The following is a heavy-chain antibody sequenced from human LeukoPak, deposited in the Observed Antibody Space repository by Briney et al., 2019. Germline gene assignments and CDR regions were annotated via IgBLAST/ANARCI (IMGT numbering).Heavy chain of an antibody. Sequence: GESLKISCKGSGYSFTSYWIGWVRQMPGKGLGWMGIIYPGDSDTRYSPSFQGQVTISADKSISTAYLQWSSLKASDTAMYYCARLQAVRGVIITSHYYMDVWGKGTTVTISS. CDR3: ARLQAVRGVIITSHYYMDV. J-gene: IGHJ6*03. CDR1: GYSFTSYW. CDR2: IYPGDSDT. V-gene: IGHV5-51*01. D-gene: IGHD3-10*01.